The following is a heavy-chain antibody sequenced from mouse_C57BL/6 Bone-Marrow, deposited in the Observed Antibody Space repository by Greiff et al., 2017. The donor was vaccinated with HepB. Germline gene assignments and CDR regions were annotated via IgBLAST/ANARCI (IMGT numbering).Heavy chain of an antibody. J-gene: IGHJ1*03. D-gene: IGHD2-3*01. CDR1: GFTFSDYG. V-gene: IGHV5-17*01. Sequence: EVKLLESGGGLVKPGGSLKLSGAASGFTFSDYGMHWVRQAPEKGLEWVAYISSGSSTIYYADTVKGRFTISRDNAKNTLFLQMTSLRSEDTAMYYCARGDGYYSYWYFDVWGTGTTVTVSS. CDR3: ARGDGYYSYWYFDV. CDR2: ISSGSSTI.